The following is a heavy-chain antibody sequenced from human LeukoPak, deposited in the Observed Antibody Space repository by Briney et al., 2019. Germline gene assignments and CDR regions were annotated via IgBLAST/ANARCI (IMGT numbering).Heavy chain of an antibody. Sequence: ASVKVSCKASGYTFTGYYMHWVRQAPGQGLEWMGRINPNSGGTNYAQKFQGRVTMTRDTSISTAYMELSRLRSDDTAVYYCARFGGYCSSTSCSHNWSDPWGQGTLVTVSS. CDR2: INPNSGGT. J-gene: IGHJ5*02. V-gene: IGHV1-2*06. CDR3: ARFGGYCSSTSCSHNWSDP. CDR1: GYTFTGYY. D-gene: IGHD2-2*01.